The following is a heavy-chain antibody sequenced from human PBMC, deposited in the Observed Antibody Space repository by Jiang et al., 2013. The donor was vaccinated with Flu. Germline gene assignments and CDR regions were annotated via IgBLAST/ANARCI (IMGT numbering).Heavy chain of an antibody. J-gene: IGHJ4*02. CDR2: ISAYNGNT. CDR1: G. Sequence: GISWVRQAPGQGLEWMGWISAYNGNTNYAQKLQGRVTMTTDTSTSTAYMELRSLRSDDTAVYYCASVGDHYDYWGQGTLVTVSS. D-gene: IGHD2-21*02. V-gene: IGHV1-18*01. CDR3: ASVGDHYDY.